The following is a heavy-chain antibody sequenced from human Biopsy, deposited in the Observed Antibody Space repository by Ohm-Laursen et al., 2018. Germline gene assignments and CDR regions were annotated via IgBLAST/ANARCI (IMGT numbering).Heavy chain of an antibody. D-gene: IGHD2-21*02. CDR1: RGSISSYY. J-gene: IGHJ2*01. Sequence: GTLSLTCTVSRGSISSYYWRWIRQPPGKGLVWIGYMPNSGSTNYNPSLKTRVTISLDTPKNQFSLKLSSVTAADTAVYYCVRVSVTAYTLPRRFFDLWGRGTLVTVSS. V-gene: IGHV4-59*01. CDR3: VRVSVTAYTLPRRFFDL. CDR2: MPNSGST.